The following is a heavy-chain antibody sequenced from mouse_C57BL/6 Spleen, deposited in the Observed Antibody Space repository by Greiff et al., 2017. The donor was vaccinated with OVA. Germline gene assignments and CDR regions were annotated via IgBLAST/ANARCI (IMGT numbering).Heavy chain of an antibody. CDR1: GFSLTSYG. V-gene: IGHV2-2*01. CDR2: IWSGGRT. D-gene: IGHD4-1*01. J-gene: IGHJ4*01. CDR3: ARKNWDLYAMDY. Sequence: QVQLQQSGPGLVQPSQSLSITCTVSGFSLTSYGVHWVRQSPGKGLEWLGVIWSGGRTDYNAAFISRLSISKDNSKSQVFFKMNSLQADDTAIYYCARKNWDLYAMDYWGQGTSVTVSS.